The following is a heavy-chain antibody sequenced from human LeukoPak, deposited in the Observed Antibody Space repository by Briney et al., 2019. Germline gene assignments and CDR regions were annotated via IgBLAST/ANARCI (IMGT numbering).Heavy chain of an antibody. CDR2: IWYDGHTK. D-gene: IGHD6-19*01. Sequence: GGSLRLSCAVSGFTFSNYGMHWVRQAPGKGLEWLTLIWYDGHTKFYADSVKGRFTVSRDNSKNTLYLQMDNLRDEDTAVYYCARERGRIAVAGGPGYWGQGTLVTVSS. J-gene: IGHJ4*02. V-gene: IGHV3-33*01. CDR1: GFTFSNYG. CDR3: ARERGRIAVAGGPGY.